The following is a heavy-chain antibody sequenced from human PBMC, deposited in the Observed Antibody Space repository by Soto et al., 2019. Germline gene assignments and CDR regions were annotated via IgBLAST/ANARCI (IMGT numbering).Heavy chain of an antibody. Sequence: PSETLSLTCTVSGGSISSSSYYWGWIRQPPGKGLEWIGSIYYSGSTYYNPSLKSRVTISVDTSKNQFSLKLSSVTAADTAVYYCARHSPDYYDSSDYYYGMDVWGQGTTVT. CDR1: GGSISSSSYY. J-gene: IGHJ6*02. CDR3: ARHSPDYYDSSDYYYGMDV. D-gene: IGHD3-22*01. V-gene: IGHV4-39*01. CDR2: IYYSGST.